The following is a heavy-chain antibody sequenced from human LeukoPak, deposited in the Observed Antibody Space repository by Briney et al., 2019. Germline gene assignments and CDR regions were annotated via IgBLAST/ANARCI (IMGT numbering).Heavy chain of an antibody. CDR2: ISGSGGST. J-gene: IGHJ3*02. Sequence: PGGSLRLSCAASGFTFSNYAMSWVRQAPGKGLEWVSAISGSGGSTYYADSVKGRFTISRDSSKNTLYLQMNSLRAEDTAVYYCAKRKIQLWLSNAFGIWGQGTMVTVSS. CDR3: AKRKIQLWLSNAFGI. CDR1: GFTFSNYA. D-gene: IGHD5-18*01. V-gene: IGHV3-23*01.